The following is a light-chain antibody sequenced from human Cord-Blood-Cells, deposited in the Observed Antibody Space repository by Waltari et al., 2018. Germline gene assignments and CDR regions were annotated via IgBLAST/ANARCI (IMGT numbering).Light chain of an antibody. Sequence: LTQPPSASGSPGQSVTISCTGTSSDVAGYNYVSWYQQHPGKAPKLMIYEVSKRPSGVPDRFSGSKSGNTASLTVSGLQAEDEADYYCSSYAGSNNYVVFGGGTKLTVL. CDR3: SSYAGSNNYVV. J-gene: IGLJ2*01. V-gene: IGLV2-8*01. CDR1: SSDVAGYNY. CDR2: EVS.